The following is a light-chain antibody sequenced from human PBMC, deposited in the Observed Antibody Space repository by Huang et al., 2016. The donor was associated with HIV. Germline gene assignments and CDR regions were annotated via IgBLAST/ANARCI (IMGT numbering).Light chain of an antibody. Sequence: EIVLTQSPEFRSVTPKEKVTITCRASQSIGSSLHWYQQKPDQSPKLIIKYASQSIPGVPSRFSGSESGTDFTLTIDSLEAEDAATYYCHQGSSLPLTFGQGTKVEIK. CDR3: HQGSSLPLT. V-gene: IGKV6-21*02. CDR2: YAS. J-gene: IGKJ1*01. CDR1: QSIGSS.